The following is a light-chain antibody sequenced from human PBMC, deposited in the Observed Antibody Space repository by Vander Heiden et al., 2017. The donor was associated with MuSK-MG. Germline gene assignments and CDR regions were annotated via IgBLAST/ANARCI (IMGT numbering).Light chain of an antibody. J-gene: IGKJ2*01. CDR1: QGISSA. CDR3: QQGNSFPPYT. V-gene: IGKV1-13*02. Sequence: GDRVTVTCRASQGISSALAWYQQQPGKPPKLLISEASNLESGVPSRFSGSGYGTDFTLTIDNRQPEDFATYYCQQGNSFPPYTFGQGTKLEIK. CDR2: EAS.